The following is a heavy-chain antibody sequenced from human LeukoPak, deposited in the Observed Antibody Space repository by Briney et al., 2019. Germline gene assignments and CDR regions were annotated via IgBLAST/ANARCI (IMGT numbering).Heavy chain of an antibody. CDR3: ARDDDDSSGYYYKPRFDAFDI. D-gene: IGHD3-22*01. J-gene: IGHJ3*02. CDR2: ISYDGSNK. V-gene: IGHV3-30-3*01. CDR1: GFTFSSYA. Sequence: GRSLRLSCAASGFTFSSYAMHWVRQAPGKGLEWVAVISYDGSNKYYADSVKGRFTISRDNSKNTLYLQMNSLRAEDTAVYYCARDDDDSSGYYYKPRFDAFDIWGQGTMVTVSS.